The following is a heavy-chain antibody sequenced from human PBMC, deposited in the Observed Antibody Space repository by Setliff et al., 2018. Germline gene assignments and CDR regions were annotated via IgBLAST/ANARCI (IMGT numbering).Heavy chain of an antibody. CDR3: ARRPIALAGYRKGAFDI. CDR2: VSTYNGDT. V-gene: IGHV1-18*01. J-gene: IGHJ3*02. D-gene: IGHD6-19*01. Sequence: GASVKVSCKASGYSFTSFGITWVRQAPGQGLEWMGWVSTYNGDTNYAQKFRGRVTVTTDISTSTVYMELRTLRSDDTAVYYCARRPIALAGYRKGAFDIWGQGTMVTVSS. CDR1: GYSFTSFG.